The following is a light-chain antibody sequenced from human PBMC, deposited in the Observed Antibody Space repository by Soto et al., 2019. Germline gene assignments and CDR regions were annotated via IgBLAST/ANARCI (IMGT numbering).Light chain of an antibody. Sequence: VLSQSPCTLSLSPGERATLSCRASQSVRTTYLAWYQQKPGQAPRLLIYNASNRTTGIPDRFSGSGSGTDFTLTINRLEPADFAVYFCQQYSSSQGWTFGQGTKVDIK. CDR3: QQYSSSQGWT. V-gene: IGKV3-20*01. CDR1: QSVRTTY. CDR2: NAS. J-gene: IGKJ1*01.